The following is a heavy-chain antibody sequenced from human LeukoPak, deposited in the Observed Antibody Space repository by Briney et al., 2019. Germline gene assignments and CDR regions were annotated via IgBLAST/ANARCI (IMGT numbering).Heavy chain of an antibody. D-gene: IGHD3-10*01. CDR3: ARVGSSPAGGDYYYYYGMDV. V-gene: IGHV3-53*01. CDR2: IYSGGST. J-gene: IGHJ6*02. Sequence: GGSLRLSCAASGFTVSSNYMSWVRQAPGKGLEWVSVIYSGGSTYYADSVKGRFTISRDNSKNTLYLQMNSLRAEDTAVYYCARVGSSPAGGDYYYYYGMDVWGQGTTVTVSS. CDR1: GFTVSSNY.